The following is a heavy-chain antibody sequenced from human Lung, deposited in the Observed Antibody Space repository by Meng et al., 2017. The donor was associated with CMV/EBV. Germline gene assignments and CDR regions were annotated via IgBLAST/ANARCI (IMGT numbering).Heavy chain of an antibody. D-gene: IGHD2-2*02. CDR1: GLSFSNYA. J-gene: IGHJ4*02. CDR2: ISGIGGSI. V-gene: IGHV3-23*01. CDR3: AKIGYCSTASCNTWGYFDY. Sequence: GGSXRLXXAASGLSFSNYAMTWVRQAPGKGLEWVSGISGIGGSIYYAESVKGRFAISRDNSRNTLYLQMNNLRAEDTAKYYCAKIGYCSTASCNTWGYFDYWXQGTXVTVAS.